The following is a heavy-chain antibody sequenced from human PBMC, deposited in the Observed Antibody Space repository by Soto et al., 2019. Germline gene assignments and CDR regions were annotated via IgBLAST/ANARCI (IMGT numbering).Heavy chain of an antibody. J-gene: IGHJ4*02. CDR3: ARGGALLTPFDY. D-gene: IGHD2-21*02. V-gene: IGHV3-7*01. Sequence: EVHLVESGGGLVQPGGSLRLSCATSGFRFSSYWMSWVRQAPGKGLEWVANIKQDESEKYYVDSVKGRFTISRDNAKNSLYLQINRLRAEDTAVYYCARGGALLTPFDYWGQGTLVTVSS. CDR1: GFRFSSYW. CDR2: IKQDESEK.